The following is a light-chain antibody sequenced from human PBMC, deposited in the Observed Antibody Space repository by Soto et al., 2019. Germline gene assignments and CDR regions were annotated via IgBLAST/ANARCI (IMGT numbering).Light chain of an antibody. CDR3: KSYAGSNTYV. CDR1: KNDIGVYDF. V-gene: IGLV2-8*01. Sequence: QSALAQSPSASGSPGQSVTIPCTGTKNDIGVYDFVSWYQHHPGKAPRLIIYEVVQRPSGVPDRFSGSKSGNTASLTVSGLQAADEADYFCKSYAGSNTYVFGSGTKVIVL. CDR2: EVV. J-gene: IGLJ1*01.